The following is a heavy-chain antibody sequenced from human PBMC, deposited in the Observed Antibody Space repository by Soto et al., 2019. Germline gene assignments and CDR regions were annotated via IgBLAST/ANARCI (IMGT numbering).Heavy chain of an antibody. J-gene: IGHJ6*02. CDR1: GFTFDDYA. Sequence: EVQLVESGGGLVQPGRSLRLSCAASGFTFDDYAMHWVRQAPGKGLEWVSGISWNSGSIGYADSVKGRFTISRDNAKNCLSLQMNSLRAEDTALYYCAKVRYGMDVWGQGTTVTVSS. CDR3: AKVRYGMDV. V-gene: IGHV3-9*01. CDR2: ISWNSGSI.